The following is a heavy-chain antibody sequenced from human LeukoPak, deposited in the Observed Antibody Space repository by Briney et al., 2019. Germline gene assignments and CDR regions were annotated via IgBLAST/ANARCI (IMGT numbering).Heavy chain of an antibody. CDR3: ARDRDYYDSSGYLGY. J-gene: IGHJ4*02. V-gene: IGHV3-20*04. CDR2: INWNGGST. Sequence: PGGSLRLSCAASGFIFEDYGMSWVRHAPGKGLEGVSGINWNGGSTGYADSVKGRFTISRDNAKNSLYLQMNSLRAEDTAVYYCARDRDYYDSSGYLGYWGQGTLVTVSS. CDR1: GFIFEDYG. D-gene: IGHD3-22*01.